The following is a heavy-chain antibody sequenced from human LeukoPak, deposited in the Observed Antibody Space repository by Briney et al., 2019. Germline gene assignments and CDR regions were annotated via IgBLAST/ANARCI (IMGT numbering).Heavy chain of an antibody. Sequence: PGGSLRLSCAASGFTFSSYAMHWVRQAPGKGLEWVAVISYDGSDEYYADSVKGRFTISRDNSKNTLYLQMNRLRVADTAMYYCARDLATEFFDYWGQGTVVTVAS. J-gene: IGHJ4*02. CDR3: ARDLATEFFDY. D-gene: IGHD3-10*01. V-gene: IGHV3-30*03. CDR1: GFTFSSYA. CDR2: ISYDGSDE.